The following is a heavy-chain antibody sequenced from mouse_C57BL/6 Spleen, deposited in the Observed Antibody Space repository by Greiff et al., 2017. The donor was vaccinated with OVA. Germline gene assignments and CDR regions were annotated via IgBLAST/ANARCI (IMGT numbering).Heavy chain of an antibody. CDR2: INPNNGGT. V-gene: IGHV1-26*01. CDR1: GYTFTDYY. D-gene: IGHD2-2*01. Sequence: VQLQQSGPELVKPGASVKISCKASGYTFTDYYMNWVKQSHGKSLEWIGDINPNNGGTSYNQKFKGKATLTVDKSSSTAYMELRSLTSEDSAVYYCAREGDYGYDVPAYWGQGTLVTVSA. CDR3: AREGDYGYDVPAY. J-gene: IGHJ3*01.